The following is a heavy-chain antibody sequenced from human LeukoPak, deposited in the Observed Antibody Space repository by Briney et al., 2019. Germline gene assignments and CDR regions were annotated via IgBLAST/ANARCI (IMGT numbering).Heavy chain of an antibody. CDR3: ASSRYCSGGSCYSGSFDY. V-gene: IGHV4-39*07. D-gene: IGHD2-15*01. Sequence: SETLSLTCTVSGGSISSSSYYWGWIRQPPGKGLEWIGEINHSGSTNYNPSLKSRVTISVDTSKNQFSLKLSSVTAADTAVYYCASSRYCSGGSCYSGSFDYWGQGTLVTVSS. CDR1: GGSISSSSYY. CDR2: INHSGST. J-gene: IGHJ4*02.